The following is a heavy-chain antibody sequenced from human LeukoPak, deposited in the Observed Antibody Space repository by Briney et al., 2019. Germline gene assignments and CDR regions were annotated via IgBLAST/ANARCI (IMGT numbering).Heavy chain of an antibody. CDR1: GFTFSNFW. CDR3: ARVNFAGDLYYFDY. V-gene: IGHV3-7*01. CDR2: INQDGSVI. D-gene: IGHD4-17*01. Sequence: GGSLRLSCAASGFTFSNFWMCWVRQAPGKGLGWVAYINQDGSVIHYVDFVEGRFTISRDNAKNSLYLQMNSLRAEDTAVYYCARVNFAGDLYYFDYWGQGTLVTVSS. J-gene: IGHJ4*02.